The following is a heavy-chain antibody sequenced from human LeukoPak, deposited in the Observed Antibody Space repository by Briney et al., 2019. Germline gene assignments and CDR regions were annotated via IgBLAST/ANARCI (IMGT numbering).Heavy chain of an antibody. J-gene: IGHJ4*02. Sequence: PGGPLRLSCAASGFTFSSYWMHWVRQAPGKGLMWVSRTNRDGRDTIYADSARGRFTISRDNAENTLYLRMSSLRADDTAVYYCARDYHGSIDYWGQGTLVAVSS. CDR2: TNRDGRDT. D-gene: IGHD3-10*01. V-gene: IGHV3-74*01. CDR1: GFTFSSYW. CDR3: ARDYHGSIDY.